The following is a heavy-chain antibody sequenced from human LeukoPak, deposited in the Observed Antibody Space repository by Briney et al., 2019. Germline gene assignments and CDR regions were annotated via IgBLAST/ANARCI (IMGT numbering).Heavy chain of an antibody. CDR3: ARVSDFWSGYVNYYYMDV. V-gene: IGHV3-74*01. CDR1: GFTFSSYW. D-gene: IGHD3-3*01. J-gene: IGHJ6*03. Sequence: GGSLRLSCAASGFTFSSYWMHWVRQAPGKGLVWVSRINTDGSSTTYADSVKGRFTISRGNSKNTLYLQMNSLRAEDTAVYYCARVSDFWSGYVNYYYMDVWGKGTTVTVSS. CDR2: INTDGSST.